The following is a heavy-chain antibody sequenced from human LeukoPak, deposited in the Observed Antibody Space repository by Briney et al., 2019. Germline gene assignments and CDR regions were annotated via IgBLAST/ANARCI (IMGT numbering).Heavy chain of an antibody. CDR3: ARQRLGNYYGMDV. CDR2: IYHSGST. CDR1: GGSISSGGYS. V-gene: IGHV4-30-2*01. D-gene: IGHD3-16*01. J-gene: IGHJ6*02. Sequence: SETLSLTRAVSGGSISSGGYSWSWIRQPPGKGLEWIGYIYHSGSTYYNPSLKSRVTISVDRSKNQFSLKLSSVTAADTAVYYCARQRLGNYYGMDVWGQGTTVTVSS.